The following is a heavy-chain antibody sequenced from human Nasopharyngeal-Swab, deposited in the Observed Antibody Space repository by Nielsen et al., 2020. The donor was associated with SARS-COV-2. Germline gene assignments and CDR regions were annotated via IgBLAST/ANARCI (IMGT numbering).Heavy chain of an antibody. J-gene: IGHJ6*02. CDR2: IYSGGLNK. D-gene: IGHD6-19*01. Sequence: GESLKISCAASGFTFGSYAMTWVRQAPGKGLEWVSIIYSGGLNKYYADSVKGRFTISRDNSKNTLSLQMNSLRAEDTAIYYCAKDRGAAVAGPFYYYGLDVWGQGTTVTVSS. V-gene: IGHV3-23*03. CDR1: GFTFGSYA. CDR3: AKDRGAAVAGPFYYYGLDV.